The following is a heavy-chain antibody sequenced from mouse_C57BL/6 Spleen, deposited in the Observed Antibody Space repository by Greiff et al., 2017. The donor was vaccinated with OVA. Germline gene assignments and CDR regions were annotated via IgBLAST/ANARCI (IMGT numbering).Heavy chain of an antibody. CDR2: ISYDGSN. Sequence: EVKLVESGPGLVKPSQSLSLTCSVTGYSITSGYYWNWIRQFPGNKLEWMGYISYDGSNNYNPSLKNRISITRDTSNNQFFLKLNSVTPEDTATYDCAREGYGSSSRWFAYWGQGTLVTVSA. V-gene: IGHV3-6*01. J-gene: IGHJ3*01. CDR1: GYSITSGYY. D-gene: IGHD1-1*01. CDR3: AREGYGSSSRWFAY.